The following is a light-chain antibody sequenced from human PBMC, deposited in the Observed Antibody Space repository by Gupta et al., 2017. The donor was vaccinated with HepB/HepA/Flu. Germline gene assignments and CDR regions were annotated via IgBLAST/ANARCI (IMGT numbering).Light chain of an antibody. J-gene: IGKJ1*01. V-gene: IGKV2-28*01. Sequence: VMTQSPLSLPVTPGESASISCRSSGSLRSPNGYNYVDWYLQKPGQSPQLLIYMASKRASGVPDRFSGSGSGTDFTLKVSRVEAEDVGVYYCRQTIDIPWTFGEGTKVEIK. CDR3: RQTIDIPWT. CDR2: MAS. CDR1: GSLRSPNGYNY.